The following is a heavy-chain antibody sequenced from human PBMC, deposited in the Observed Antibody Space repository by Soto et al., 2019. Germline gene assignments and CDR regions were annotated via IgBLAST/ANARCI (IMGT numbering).Heavy chain of an antibody. J-gene: IGHJ5*02. CDR2: IYYSGST. D-gene: IGHD3-22*01. CDR3: ARAGSSSGPTTPYNWFDP. CDR1: GGSISSYY. V-gene: IGHV4-59*06. Sequence: SETLSLTCTVSGGSISSYYWSWIRQHPGKGLEWIGYIYYSGSTYYNPSLKSRVTISVDTSKNQFSLKLSSVTAADTAVYYCARAGSSSGPTTPYNWFDPWGQGTLVTVSS.